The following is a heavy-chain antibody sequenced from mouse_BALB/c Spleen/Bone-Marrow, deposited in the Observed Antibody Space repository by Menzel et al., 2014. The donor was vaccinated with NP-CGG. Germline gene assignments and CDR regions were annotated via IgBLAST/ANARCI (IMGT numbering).Heavy chain of an antibody. J-gene: IGHJ3*01. Sequence: EVQLQQSGGGLVQPGGSLKLSCAASGFDFSRYWMSWVRQAPGKGLEWIGEINPDSSTINYTPSLKDKFIISRDNAKNTLYLQMSKVRSEDTAPYYCARLGYYGGFAYWGQGTLVTVSA. CDR2: INPDSSTI. V-gene: IGHV4-1*02. CDR1: GFDFSRYW. CDR3: ARLGYYGGFAY. D-gene: IGHD2-3*01.